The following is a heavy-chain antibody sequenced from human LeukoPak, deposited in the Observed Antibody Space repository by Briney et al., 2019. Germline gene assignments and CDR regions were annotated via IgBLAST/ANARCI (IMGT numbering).Heavy chain of an antibody. J-gene: IGHJ4*02. D-gene: IGHD3-22*01. V-gene: IGHV4-4*02. CDR3: AGLVGRYSSGLYYYYFDY. Sequence: SETLSLTCSVSGDSINSLDLWSWVRQPPGKGLEWIGEMYLSGTTHSNPSVKSRVTISIDKSKNQFFLNLSSVTAADTAVYYCAGLVGRYSSGLYYYYFDYWGQGTLVTVSS. CDR1: GDSINSLDL. CDR2: MYLSGTT.